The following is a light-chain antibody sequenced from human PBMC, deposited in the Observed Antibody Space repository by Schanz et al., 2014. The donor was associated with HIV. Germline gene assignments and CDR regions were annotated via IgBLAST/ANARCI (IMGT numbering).Light chain of an antibody. Sequence: DIVMTQSPATLSVSPGERATLSCRASQSVSSNLAWYQQKPGQAPRLLIYGASNRATGVPDRFSGSGSGTDFILTISRLEPEDFAVYYCQQHGGSPETFGQGTKVEIK. CDR1: QSVSSN. V-gene: IGKV3-20*01. CDR2: GAS. J-gene: IGKJ1*01. CDR3: QQHGGSPET.